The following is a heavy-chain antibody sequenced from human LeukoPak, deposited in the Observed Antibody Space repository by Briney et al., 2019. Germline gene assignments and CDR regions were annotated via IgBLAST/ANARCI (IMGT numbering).Heavy chain of an antibody. V-gene: IGHV3-7*03. CDR3: AKLVPSYSSSWYNY. D-gene: IGHD6-13*01. CDR2: IKQDGSEK. Sequence: PGGSLRLSCAASGFTFSSYWMSWVRQAPGKGLEWVANIKQDGSEKYYVDSVKGRFTISRDNAKNTLYLQMNSLRAEDTAVYYCAKLVPSYSSSWYNYWGQGTLVTVSS. CDR1: GFTFSSYW. J-gene: IGHJ4*02.